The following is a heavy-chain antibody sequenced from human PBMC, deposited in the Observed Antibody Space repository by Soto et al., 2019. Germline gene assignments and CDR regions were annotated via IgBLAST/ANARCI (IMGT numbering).Heavy chain of an antibody. CDR3: ARRDSMSSYGMDV. CDR1: GYSFTNYW. Sequence: GESLKISCKGSGYSFTNYWISWVRQMPGKGLEWMGTIDPSDSYTNYSPSFQGHVTISADKSISTAYLQWSSLKASDTAMYYCARRDSMSSYGMDVWGQRTTVTVSS. CDR2: IDPSDSYT. D-gene: IGHD2-15*01. V-gene: IGHV5-10-1*01. J-gene: IGHJ6*02.